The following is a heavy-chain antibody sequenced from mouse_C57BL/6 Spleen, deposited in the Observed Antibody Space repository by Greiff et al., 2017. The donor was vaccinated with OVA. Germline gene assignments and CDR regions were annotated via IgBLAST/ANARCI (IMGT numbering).Heavy chain of an antibody. CDR2: IDPEDGDT. Sequence: EVQLQQSGAELVRPGASVKLSCTASGFNIKDYYMHWVKQRPEQGLEWIGRIDPEDGDTEYAPKFQGKATMTADTSSNTADLQLSSLTSEDTAVYYCTTRGRRDAMDYWGQGTSVTVSA. D-gene: IGHD3-1*01. V-gene: IGHV14-1*01. J-gene: IGHJ4*01. CDR1: GFNIKDYY. CDR3: TTRGRRDAMDY.